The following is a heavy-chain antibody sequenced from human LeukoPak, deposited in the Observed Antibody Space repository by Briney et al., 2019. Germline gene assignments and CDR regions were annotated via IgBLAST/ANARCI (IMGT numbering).Heavy chain of an antibody. Sequence: PGGSLRLSCAASGFTFSSYGMSWVRQAPGKGLEWVSAISGSGGSTYYADSVKGRFTISRDNSKNTLYLQMNSLRAEDTAVYYCARVSPTAPRGYWFDPWGQGTLVTVSS. J-gene: IGHJ5*02. CDR2: ISGSGGST. V-gene: IGHV3-23*01. D-gene: IGHD4-17*01. CDR3: ARVSPTAPRGYWFDP. CDR1: GFTFSSYG.